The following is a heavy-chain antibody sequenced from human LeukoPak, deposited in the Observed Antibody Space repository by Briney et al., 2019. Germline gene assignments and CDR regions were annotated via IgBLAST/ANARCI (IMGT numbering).Heavy chain of an antibody. CDR1: GFTFSSYA. CDR2: ISYDGSNK. J-gene: IGHJ6*03. D-gene: IGHD3-10*01. V-gene: IGHV3-30*04. CDR3: AKDSAFYYIDV. Sequence: PGGSLRLSCAASGFTFSSYAMHWVRQAPGKGLEWVAVISYDGSNKYYADSVKGRFTISRDNSKNTLYLQMNSLGAEDTAVYYCAKDSAFYYIDVWGKGTTVIISS.